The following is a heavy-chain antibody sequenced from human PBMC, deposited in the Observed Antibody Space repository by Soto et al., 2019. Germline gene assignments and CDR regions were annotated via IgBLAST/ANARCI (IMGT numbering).Heavy chain of an antibody. J-gene: IGHJ3*02. D-gene: IGHD3-3*01. CDR1: GYTFTSYG. V-gene: IGHV1-18*01. CDR3: ARATLSYDFWSGYYDDAFDI. CDR2: ISAYNGNT. Sequence: QVQLVQSGAEVKKPGASVKVSCKASGYTFTSYGISWVRQAPGQGLEWMGWISAYNGNTNYAQKLQGRVTMTTDTYTSIAYMELRSVRSDETAVYYCARATLSYDFWSGYYDDAFDIWGQGTMVTVSS.